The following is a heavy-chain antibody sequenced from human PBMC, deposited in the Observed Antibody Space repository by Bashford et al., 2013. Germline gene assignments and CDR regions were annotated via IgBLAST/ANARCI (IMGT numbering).Heavy chain of an antibody. D-gene: IGHD1-26*01. CDR3: ARDGPVVGVWNAFDV. V-gene: IGHV1-2*02. CDR1: GYTFTDYY. J-gene: IGHJ3*01. Sequence: ASVKVSCKASGYTFTDYYMHWVRQAPGQGLEWMGWINPNPNSGATKYAQKFQGRVTMTRDTSISTAYMELSSLRSDDTAVYFCARDGPVVGVWNAFDVWGQGTVVTVSS. CDR2: INPNPNSGAT.